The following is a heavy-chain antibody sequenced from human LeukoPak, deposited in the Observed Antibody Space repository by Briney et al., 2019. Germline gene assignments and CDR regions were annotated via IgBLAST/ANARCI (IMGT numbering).Heavy chain of an antibody. CDR3: ARLRRNSDTSGYYYYYDY. J-gene: IGHJ4*02. D-gene: IGHD3-22*01. V-gene: IGHV3-21*01. CDR2: VKIISSYI. CDR1: GFTFSSYS. Sequence: GGSLRLSCAASGFTFSSYSFNWVRQAPGKGLEWVSSVKIISSYIYYADSVRGRFTISRDNADNSLYLQMNGLRAEDTGVYYCARLRRNSDTSGYYYYYDYWGQGTLVTVSA.